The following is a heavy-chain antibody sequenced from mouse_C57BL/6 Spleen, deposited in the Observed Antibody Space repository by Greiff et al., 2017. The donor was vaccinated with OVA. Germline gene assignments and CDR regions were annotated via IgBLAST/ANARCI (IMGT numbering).Heavy chain of an antibody. J-gene: IGHJ2*01. CDR1: GYTFTSYW. Sequence: QVQLQQPGAELVMPGASVKLSCKASGYTFTSYWMHWVKQRPGQGLEWIGEIDPSDSYTNYNQKFKGKSTLTVDKSSSTAYMQLSSLTSEDSAVYYCARGGHDGYWGQGTTLTVSS. D-gene: IGHD2-12*01. V-gene: IGHV1-69*01. CDR2: IDPSDSYT. CDR3: ARGGHDGY.